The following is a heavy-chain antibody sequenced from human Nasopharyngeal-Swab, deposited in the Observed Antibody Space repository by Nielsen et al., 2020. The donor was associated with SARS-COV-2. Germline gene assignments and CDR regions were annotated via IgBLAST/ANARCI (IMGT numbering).Heavy chain of an antibody. V-gene: IGHV3-23*01. CDR1: GFTFSSYA. Sequence: GESLKISCAASGFTFSSYAMSWVRQAPGKGLEWVSAISGSGGSTYYAASVKGRFTISRDNSKNTLYLQMNSLRAEDTAVYYCATSKGDFWSGYYTYYYFDYWGQGTLVTVSS. CDR3: ATSKGDFWSGYYTYYYFDY. D-gene: IGHD3-3*01. CDR2: ISGSGGST. J-gene: IGHJ4*02.